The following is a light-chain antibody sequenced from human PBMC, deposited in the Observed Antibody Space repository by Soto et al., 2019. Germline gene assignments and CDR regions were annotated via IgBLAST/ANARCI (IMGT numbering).Light chain of an antibody. CDR1: QSVSSY. Sequence: EIVLTQSPATLSLSPGARATLSCRASQSVSSYLAWYQQKHGQAPRLLIYGASTRATGIPARFSGSGSGTDLTITISSLQSEDGEVYVCQHYNEWPLTFGGGTKVDIK. V-gene: IGKV3-15*01. CDR3: QHYNEWPLT. J-gene: IGKJ4*01. CDR2: GAS.